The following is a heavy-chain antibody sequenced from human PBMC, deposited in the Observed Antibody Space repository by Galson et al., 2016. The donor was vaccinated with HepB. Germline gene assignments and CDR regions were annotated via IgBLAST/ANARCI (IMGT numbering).Heavy chain of an antibody. CDR1: GYSFTSCW. J-gene: IGHJ4*02. CDR3: ARLVTTVTPIDY. V-gene: IGHV5-51*01. D-gene: IGHD4-17*01. CDR2: IYPDDSDT. Sequence: QSGAEVTKPGESPKISCKGSGYSFTSCWIGWVRQMPGKGLEWMGIIYPDDSDTRYSPSFQGQVTISADKSISTAYLQWSSLKASDTAVYYCARLVTTVTPIDYWGQGTLVTVSS.